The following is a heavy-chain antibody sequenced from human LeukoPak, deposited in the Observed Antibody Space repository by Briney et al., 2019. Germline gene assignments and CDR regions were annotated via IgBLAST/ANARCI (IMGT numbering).Heavy chain of an antibody. J-gene: IGHJ5*02. D-gene: IGHD5-12*01. Sequence: SETLSLTCTVSGGSINSYYWSWIRQPAGKGLEWIGRIYTSGSTNYNPSLKSRVTISVDTSKNQFSLKLSSVTAADTAMYYCARDRGGSYDYWFDPWGQGTLVTVSS. V-gene: IGHV4-4*07. CDR3: ARDRGGSYDYWFDP. CDR1: GGSINSYY. CDR2: IYTSGST.